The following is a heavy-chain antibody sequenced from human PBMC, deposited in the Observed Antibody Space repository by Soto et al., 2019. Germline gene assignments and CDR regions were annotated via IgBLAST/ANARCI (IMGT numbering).Heavy chain of an antibody. D-gene: IGHD3-10*01. J-gene: IGHJ6*02. CDR3: ARARVNGSGSSNQYYYGMDV. Sequence: PSETLSLTCTVSGGSISSGGYYWSWIRQHPGKGLEWIGYIYYSGSTYYNPSLKSRVTISVDTSKNQFSLKLSSVTAADTAVYYCARARVNGSGSSNQYYYGMDVWGQGTTVTVSS. V-gene: IGHV4-31*03. CDR2: IYYSGST. CDR1: GGSISSGGYY.